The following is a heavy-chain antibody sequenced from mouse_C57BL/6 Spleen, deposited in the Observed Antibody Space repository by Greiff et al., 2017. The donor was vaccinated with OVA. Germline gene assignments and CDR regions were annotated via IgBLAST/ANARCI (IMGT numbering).Heavy chain of an antibody. CDR3: ARGNYYGSSHYFDY. V-gene: IGHV1-69*01. Sequence: QVQLQQPGAELVMPGASVKLSCKASGYTFTSYWMHWVKQRPGQGLEWIGEIDPSDSYTNYNQKFKGKSTLTVDKSSSTAYIQLSSLTSEDSAVYYCARGNYYGSSHYFDYWGQGTTLTVSS. D-gene: IGHD1-1*01. CDR2: IDPSDSYT. CDR1: GYTFTSYW. J-gene: IGHJ2*01.